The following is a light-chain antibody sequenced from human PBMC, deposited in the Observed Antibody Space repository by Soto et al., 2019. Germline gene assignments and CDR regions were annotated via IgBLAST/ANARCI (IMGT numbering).Light chain of an antibody. J-gene: IGKJ3*01. CDR1: QSVSSN. CDR3: QQYNNWPVA. V-gene: IGKV3-15*01. Sequence: EIVMTQSPATLSVSPGERATLSCRASQSVSSNLAWYQQKPGQAPRLLIYGASTRATGIPARFSGSGSGTKFTLTISSLQSEDFAVYYCQQYNNWPVAFGPGTKVDNK. CDR2: GAS.